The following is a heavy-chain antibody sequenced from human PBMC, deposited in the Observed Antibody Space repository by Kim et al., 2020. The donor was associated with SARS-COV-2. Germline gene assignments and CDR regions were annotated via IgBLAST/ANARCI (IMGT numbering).Heavy chain of an antibody. J-gene: IGHJ4*02. D-gene: IGHD5-12*01. V-gene: IGHV3-30*04. Sequence: GGSLRLSCAASGFTFSSYAMHWVRQAPGKGLEWVAVISYDGSNKYYADSVKGRFTISRDNSKNTLYLQMNSLRAEDTAVYYCARDLSPYVVDIVATIPDYWGQGTLVTVSS. CDR3: ARDLSPYVVDIVATIPDY. CDR2: ISYDGSNK. CDR1: GFTFSSYA.